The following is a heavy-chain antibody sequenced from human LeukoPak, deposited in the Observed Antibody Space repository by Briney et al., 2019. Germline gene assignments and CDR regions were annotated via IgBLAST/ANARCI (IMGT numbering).Heavy chain of an antibody. D-gene: IGHD3-10*01. J-gene: IGHJ4*02. Sequence: GGSPRLSCAASGFTFSSYSMNWVRQAPGKGLEWVSSISSSSSYIYYADSVKGRFTISRDNAKNSLYLQMNSLRAEDTAVYYCATYGSGYYFDYWGQGTLVTVSS. CDR2: ISSSSSYI. CDR3: ATYGSGYYFDY. CDR1: GFTFSSYS. V-gene: IGHV3-21*01.